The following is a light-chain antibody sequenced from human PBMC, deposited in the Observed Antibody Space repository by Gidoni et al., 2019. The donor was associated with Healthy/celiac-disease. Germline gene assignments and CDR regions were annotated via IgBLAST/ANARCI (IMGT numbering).Light chain of an antibody. Sequence: EIVITQSPSTLSVSTAERATLSCRASQSVSSNLAWYQQKPGQAPRLLIYGASTRATGIPARFSGSGSGTEFTLTISSLQSEDFAVYYCQQYNNWPWTFGQGTKVEIK. CDR2: GAS. CDR3: QQYNNWPWT. J-gene: IGKJ1*01. V-gene: IGKV3-15*01. CDR1: QSVSSN.